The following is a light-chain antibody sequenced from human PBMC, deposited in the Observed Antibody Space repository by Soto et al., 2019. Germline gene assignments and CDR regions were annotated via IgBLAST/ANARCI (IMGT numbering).Light chain of an antibody. V-gene: IGKV3-15*01. CDR3: QQYNNWPYT. CDR2: GAS. Sequence: EIVMTQSPATLSVSPGERAALSCRASQSVNSNFAWYQQKPGQAPRLLIYGASTRATDIPARFSGSGSGTEFTLTISSLQSEDFAVYYYQQYNNWPYTFGQGTKLEIK. CDR1: QSVNSN. J-gene: IGKJ2*01.